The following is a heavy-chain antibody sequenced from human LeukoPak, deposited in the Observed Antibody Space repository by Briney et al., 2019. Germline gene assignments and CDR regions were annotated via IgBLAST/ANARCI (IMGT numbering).Heavy chain of an antibody. D-gene: IGHD3-22*01. CDR2: IYHSGST. CDR3: ASTDYYDFYFDY. Sequence: SETLSLTCTVSGGSISNYYWGWIRQPPGKGLEWIGSIYHSGSTYYNPSLKSRVTISVDTSKNQFSLKLSSVTAADTAVYFCASTDYYDFYFDYWGQGTLVTVSS. J-gene: IGHJ4*02. CDR1: GGSISNYY. V-gene: IGHV4-38-2*02.